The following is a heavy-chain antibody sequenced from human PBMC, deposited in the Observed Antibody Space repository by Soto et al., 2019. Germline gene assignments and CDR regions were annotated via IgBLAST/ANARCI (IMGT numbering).Heavy chain of an antibody. D-gene: IGHD3-10*01. Sequence: PGGSLRLSCAASGFSFSHYAMHWVRQPPGKGLEWVALISYDGENQYFTDSVRGRFTISRDNSKTAVYLEMNDLRLGDTATYYCVSPHSESSNAFDLWGQGXFVPVSS. J-gene: IGHJ5*02. CDR1: GFSFSHYA. CDR2: ISYDGENQ. CDR3: VSPHSESSNAFDL. V-gene: IGHV3-30*04.